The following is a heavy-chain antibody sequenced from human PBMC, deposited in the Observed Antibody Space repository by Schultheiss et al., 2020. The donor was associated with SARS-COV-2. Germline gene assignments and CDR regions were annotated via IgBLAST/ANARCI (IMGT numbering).Heavy chain of an antibody. V-gene: IGHV4-31*03. D-gene: IGHD4-17*01. CDR1: GGSISSGGYY. Sequence: LRLSCTVSGGSISSGGYYWSWIRQHPGKGLEWIGYIYYSGSTYYNPSLKSRVTISVDTSKNQFSLKLSSVTAADTAVYYCASSQDVHGDYVPMDVWGQGTTVTVSS. J-gene: IGHJ6*02. CDR2: IYYSGST. CDR3: ASSQDVHGDYVPMDV.